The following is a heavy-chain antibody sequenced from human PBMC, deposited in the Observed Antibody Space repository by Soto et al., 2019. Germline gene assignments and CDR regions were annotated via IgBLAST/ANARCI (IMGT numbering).Heavy chain of an antibody. CDR3: AKDYAILTGYHVHGARYFDY. V-gene: IGHV3-23*01. CDR1: GFTFSSYA. D-gene: IGHD3-9*01. CDR2: ISGSGGST. J-gene: IGHJ4*02. Sequence: EVQLLESGGGLVQPGGSLRLSCAASGFTFSSYAMSWVRQAPGKGLEWVSDISGSGGSTYYADSVKGRFTITRDNSKNTMYLQMNSLRAEDTAVYYCAKDYAILTGYHVHGARYFDYWGQGTLVTVSS.